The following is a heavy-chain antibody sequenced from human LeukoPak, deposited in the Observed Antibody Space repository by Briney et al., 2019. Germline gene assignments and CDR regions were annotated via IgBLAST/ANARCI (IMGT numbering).Heavy chain of an antibody. CDR1: GFTFSSYA. J-gene: IGHJ4*02. CDR2: ISGSGGNT. V-gene: IGHV3-23*01. Sequence: PGGSLRLSCTASGFTFSSYAMSWVRQAPGKGLEWVSGISGSGGNTYHADSVKGRFTISRDNSKNTLYLQMKSLRAEDTAVYYCARSVWLDRNFDYWGQGTLLTVSS. CDR3: ARSVWLDRNFDY. D-gene: IGHD6-19*01.